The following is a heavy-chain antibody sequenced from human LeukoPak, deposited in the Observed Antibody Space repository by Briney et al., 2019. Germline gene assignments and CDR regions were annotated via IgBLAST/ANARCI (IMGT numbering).Heavy chain of an antibody. Sequence: GTSLRLSYAAPGFSFSTYGMHWVRQAPGKGLEWVAAAQGDGRLQYYADSVKGRFTISKDTSKSTLYVQMNSLRAEDTAVYYCATGGGFYYGHWGQGTLVTVSS. CDR3: ATGGGFYYGH. CDR1: GFSFSTYG. J-gene: IGHJ4*02. V-gene: IGHV3-33*01. CDR2: AQGDGRLQ. D-gene: IGHD3-22*01.